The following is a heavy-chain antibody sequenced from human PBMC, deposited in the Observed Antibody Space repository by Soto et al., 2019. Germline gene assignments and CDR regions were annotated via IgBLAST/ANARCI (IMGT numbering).Heavy chain of an antibody. J-gene: IGHJ4*02. CDR1: GFIFSRYE. V-gene: IGHV3-48*03. CDR3: ARDIDYYDSSGYQDY. CDR2: INTRGNII. D-gene: IGHD3-22*01. Sequence: GGSLRLSCAASGFIFSRYEMNWVRQAPGKGLEWVSYINTRGNIIHYADSVKGRFTISRDNAENSPYLQMNSLRAEDTAVYYCARDIDYYDSSGYQDYWGQGSLVT.